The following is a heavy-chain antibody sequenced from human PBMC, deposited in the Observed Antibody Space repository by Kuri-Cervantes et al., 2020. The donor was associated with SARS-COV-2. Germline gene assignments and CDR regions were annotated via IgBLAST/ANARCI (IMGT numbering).Heavy chain of an antibody. CDR1: GGSISSGGYY. CDR3: ARGRSSNSGDWFDP. CDR2: IYYSGST. Sequence: SETLSLTCTVSGGSISSGGYYWSWIRQHPGKGLEWIGYIYYSGSTYYNPSLKSLVTISVDTSKNQFSLKLSSVTAADTAVDYCARGRSSNSGDWFDPWGQGSLVTVSS. V-gene: IGHV4-31*01. D-gene: IGHD2-2*01. J-gene: IGHJ5*02.